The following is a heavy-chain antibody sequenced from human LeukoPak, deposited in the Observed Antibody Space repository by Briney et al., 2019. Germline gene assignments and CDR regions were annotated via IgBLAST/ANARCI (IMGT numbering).Heavy chain of an antibody. CDR1: GGSISSYY. CDR3: ARAQSGYSSSWYGLDV. Sequence: SETLSLTCTVSGGSISSYYWSWIRQPPGKGLEWIGYISYSGSANYNPSLKSRVTISVDTSKNQFSLRLCSVTAADTAVYYCARAQSGYSSSWYGLDVWGQGTTVTVS. J-gene: IGHJ6*02. V-gene: IGHV4-59*01. CDR2: ISYSGSA. D-gene: IGHD6-13*01.